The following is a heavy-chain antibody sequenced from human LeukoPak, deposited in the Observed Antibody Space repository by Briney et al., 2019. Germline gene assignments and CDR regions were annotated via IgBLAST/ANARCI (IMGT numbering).Heavy chain of an antibody. V-gene: IGHV3-30-3*01. Sequence: GRSLILSCAASGFTFSSYAMHWVRQAPGKGLEWVAVISYDGSNKYYADSVKGRFTISRDNSKNTLYLQMNSLRAEDTAVYYCARDPYYYGSGIHDYWGQGTLVTVSS. J-gene: IGHJ4*02. CDR3: ARDPYYYGSGIHDY. CDR1: GFTFSSYA. D-gene: IGHD3-10*01. CDR2: ISYDGSNK.